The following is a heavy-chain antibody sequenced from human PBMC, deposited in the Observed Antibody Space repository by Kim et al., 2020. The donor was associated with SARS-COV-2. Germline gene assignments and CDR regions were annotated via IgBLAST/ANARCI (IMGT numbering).Heavy chain of an antibody. J-gene: IGHJ5*02. CDR2: IYYSVRT. CDR1: GGSISSYY. D-gene: IGHD3-16*01. V-gene: IGHV4-59*01. Sequence: SETLSLTSTVPGGSISSYYWSWIRQPPGKGLEWIGYIYYSVRTNYNPSLKSLVTISVDTSKNQFSLKLSSVTAADTAVYYCAGLRGWFDPWGQGTLVTVSS. CDR3: AGLRGWFDP.